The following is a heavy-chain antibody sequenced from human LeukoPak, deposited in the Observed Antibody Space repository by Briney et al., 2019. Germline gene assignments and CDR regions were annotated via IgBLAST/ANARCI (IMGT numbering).Heavy chain of an antibody. V-gene: IGHV4-4*07. Sequence: SETLSLTCTASGGSISSYDWSWIRQPAGKGLEWIGRIYTRGSTNYNPSLKSRVSMSVDTSKKQFSLKLSSVTDADTAVYYCARLSSSWYQDWYFDLWGRGTLVTVSS. D-gene: IGHD6-13*01. J-gene: IGHJ2*01. CDR2: IYTRGST. CDR1: GGSISSYD. CDR3: ARLSSSWYQDWYFDL.